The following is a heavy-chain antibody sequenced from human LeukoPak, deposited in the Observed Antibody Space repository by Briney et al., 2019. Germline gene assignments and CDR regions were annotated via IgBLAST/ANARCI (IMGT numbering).Heavy chain of an antibody. Sequence: GGSLRLSCAASGFTFSSYSMTWVRQAPGKGLEWVSSISSSSSYIYYADSVKGRFTISRDNAKNSLYLQMNSLRAEDTAVYYCARRSSWSTPVGYWGQGTLVTVSS. CDR1: GFTFSSYS. D-gene: IGHD6-13*01. V-gene: IGHV3-21*04. J-gene: IGHJ4*02. CDR3: ARRSSWSTPVGY. CDR2: ISSSSSYI.